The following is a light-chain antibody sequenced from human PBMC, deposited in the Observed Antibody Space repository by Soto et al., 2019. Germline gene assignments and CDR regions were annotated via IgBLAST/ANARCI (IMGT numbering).Light chain of an antibody. J-gene: IGKJ2*01. CDR2: RAS. CDR3: QHYNFWPHS. CDR1: QSVRDN. V-gene: IGKV3-15*01. Sequence: EILLTQSPGALSVSPCELATLSSRASQSVRDNLAWYQQKPGQAPRLLIYRASIRATGVPARFSGSGSGTEFTLTISGLQSEDVSIYFCQHYNFWPHSFGQGTKVDIK.